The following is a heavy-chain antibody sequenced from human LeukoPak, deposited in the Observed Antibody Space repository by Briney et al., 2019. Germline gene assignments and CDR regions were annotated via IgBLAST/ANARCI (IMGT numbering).Heavy chain of an antibody. CDR2: ISSGGGTI. D-gene: IGHD5-18*01. Sequence: GGSLRLSCAASGFTSSDYYMNWIRQAPGKGLEWVSYISSGGGTIYYADSVKGRFTISRDNAKNSLYLQMNSLRAEDTAVYYCASSHNYGYYGVDYWGQGTLVTVSS. V-gene: IGHV3-11*01. CDR3: ASSHNYGYYGVDY. CDR1: GFTSSDYY. J-gene: IGHJ4*02.